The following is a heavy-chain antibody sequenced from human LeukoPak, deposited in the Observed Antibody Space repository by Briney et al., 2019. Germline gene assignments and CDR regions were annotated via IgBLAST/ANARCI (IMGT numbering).Heavy chain of an antibody. CDR3: ARDYFNFLVVPNWFDP. J-gene: IGHJ5*02. Sequence: ASVKVSCKASGYGFTNYGISWVRQAPGQGLEWMGWISTDNGYTNYGQNLQGRLTMTTDTSTSTAYMELRSLKSDDTAVYYCARDYFNFLVVPNWFDPWGQGTLVTVSS. V-gene: IGHV1-18*01. D-gene: IGHD3-10*01. CDR2: ISTDNGYT. CDR1: GYGFTNYG.